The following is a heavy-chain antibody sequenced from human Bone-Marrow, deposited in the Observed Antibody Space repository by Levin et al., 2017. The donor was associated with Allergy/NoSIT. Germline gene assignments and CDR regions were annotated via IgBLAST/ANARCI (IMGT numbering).Heavy chain of an antibody. Sequence: SCTLSGFSLNIFGIHWVRQTPGKGLEWVAAIWHDAITTYYDDSVKGRFTVSTDPSKNTVLLHMSSLRAEDTALYYCARNLAYGLDVWGQGTTVTVSS. CDR3: ARNLAYGLDV. V-gene: IGHV3-33*01. CDR2: IWHDAITT. CDR1: GFSLNIFG. J-gene: IGHJ6*02.